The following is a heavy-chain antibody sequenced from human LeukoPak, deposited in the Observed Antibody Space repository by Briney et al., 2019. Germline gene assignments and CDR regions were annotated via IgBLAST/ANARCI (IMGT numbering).Heavy chain of an antibody. D-gene: IGHD3-22*01. CDR1: GFTFSSYE. J-gene: IGHJ4*02. Sequence: GSLRLSCAASGFTFSSYEMNWVRQAPGKGLEWVSYLSSSGSTIYYADSVKGRFTISRDNAKNSLYLQMNSLRAEDTAVYYCAREVADGYYPFLLDWGQGTLVTVSS. V-gene: IGHV3-48*03. CDR3: AREVADGYYPFLLD. CDR2: LSSSGSTI.